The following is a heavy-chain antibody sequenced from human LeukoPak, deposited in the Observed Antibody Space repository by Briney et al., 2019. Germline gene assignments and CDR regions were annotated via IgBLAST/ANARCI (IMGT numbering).Heavy chain of an antibody. CDR3: AKGVRDRYYYYMDV. Sequence: GGSLRLSCAASGFTSSSYAMSWVRQAPGKGLEWVSAFSGSGGSTYYADSVKGRFTISRDNSKNTLYLQMNSLRAEDTAVYYCAKGVRDRYYYYMDVWGKGTTVTVSS. D-gene: IGHD3-16*02. J-gene: IGHJ6*03. CDR1: GFTSSSYA. V-gene: IGHV3-23*01. CDR2: FSGSGGST.